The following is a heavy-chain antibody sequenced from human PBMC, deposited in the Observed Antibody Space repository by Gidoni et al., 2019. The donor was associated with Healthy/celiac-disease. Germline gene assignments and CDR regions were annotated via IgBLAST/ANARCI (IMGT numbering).Heavy chain of an antibody. V-gene: IGHV3-48*03. D-gene: IGHD2-2*01. CDR2: ISSSGSTI. CDR1: AFTFSSYE. J-gene: IGHJ3*02. Sequence: EVQLVESGGGLVQPGGSLRLSCAASAFTFSSYEMNWVRQAPGKGLEWVSYISSSGSTIYYADSVKGRFTISRDNAKNSLYLQMNSLRAEDTAVYYCARASRDGKAYAFDIWGQGTMVTVSS. CDR3: ARASRDGKAYAFDI.